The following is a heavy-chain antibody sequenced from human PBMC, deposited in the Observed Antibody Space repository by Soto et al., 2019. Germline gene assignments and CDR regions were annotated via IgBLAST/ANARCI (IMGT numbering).Heavy chain of an antibody. J-gene: IGHJ4*02. Sequence: GGSLRLSCAASGFTVSSNYMSWVRQAPGKGLEWVSVIYSGGSTYYADSVKGRFTISRDNSKNTLYLQMNSLRAEDTAVYYCASSCSSTSCHDYWGQGTLVTVSS. V-gene: IGHV3-66*01. D-gene: IGHD2-2*01. CDR3: ASSCSSTSCHDY. CDR1: GFTVSSNY. CDR2: IYSGGST.